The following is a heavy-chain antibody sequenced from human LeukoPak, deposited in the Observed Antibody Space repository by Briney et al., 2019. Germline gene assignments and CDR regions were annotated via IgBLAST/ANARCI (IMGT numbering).Heavy chain of an antibody. CDR3: ARDGQVLRYFDWLLKPNYYYYYMDV. CDR1: GGSISSSSSY. CDR2: IYYSWSS. D-gene: IGHD3-9*01. V-gene: IGHV4-39*07. J-gene: IGHJ6*03. Sequence: SETLSLTCSVSGGSISSSSSYWGWIRQPPGKGLEWIVSIYYSWSSFDNPALKTRVTISVDTSKNQSSMKLSSVTAADTAVYYCARDGQVLRYFDWLLKPNYYYYYMDVWGKGTTVTISS.